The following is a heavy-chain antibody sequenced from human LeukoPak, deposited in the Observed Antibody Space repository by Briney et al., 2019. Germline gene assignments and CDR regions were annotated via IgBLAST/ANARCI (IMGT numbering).Heavy chain of an antibody. V-gene: IGHV1-18*01. CDR2: ISAYNGNT. CDR1: GYTFTSYV. J-gene: IGHJ3*02. CDR3: ARDGGYVYYDFWSGPRLNDAFDI. Sequence: ASVKVSCKASGYTFTSYVISWVRQAPGQGLEWMGCISAYNGNTNYAQKLQGRVTMTTDTSTSTAYMELRSLRSDDTAVYYCARDGGYVYYDFWSGPRLNDAFDIWGQGTMVTVSS. D-gene: IGHD3-3*01.